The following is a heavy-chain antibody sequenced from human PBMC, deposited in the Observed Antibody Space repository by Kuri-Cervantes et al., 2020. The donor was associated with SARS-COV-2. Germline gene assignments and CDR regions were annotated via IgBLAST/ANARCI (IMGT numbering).Heavy chain of an antibody. D-gene: IGHD5-24*01. CDR1: GYTFTSYG. Sequence: ASVKVSCKASGYTFTSYGISWVRQAPGQGLEWMGMINPSGGSTIYAQKFQGRVTMTRDTSTSTLYMELSSLRSEDTAVYYCARVAQMATITGFDYWGQGILVTVSS. CDR2: INPSGGST. CDR3: ARVAQMATITGFDY. J-gene: IGHJ4*02. V-gene: IGHV1-46*01.